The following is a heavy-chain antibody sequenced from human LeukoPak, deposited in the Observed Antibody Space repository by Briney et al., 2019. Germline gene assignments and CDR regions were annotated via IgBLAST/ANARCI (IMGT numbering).Heavy chain of an antibody. J-gene: IGHJ4*02. D-gene: IGHD6-13*01. CDR2: ISGSGGST. Sequence: TGGSLRLSCAASGFTFSSYAMSWVRQAPGKGLEWVSAISGSGGSTYYADSVKGRFTISRDNSKNTLYLQMNSLRAEDTAVYYCARPGIAAADVDYWGQGTLVTVSS. V-gene: IGHV3-23*01. CDR1: GFTFSSYA. CDR3: ARPGIAAADVDY.